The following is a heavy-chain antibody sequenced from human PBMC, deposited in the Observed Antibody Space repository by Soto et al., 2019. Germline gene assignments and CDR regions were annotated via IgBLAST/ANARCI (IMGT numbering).Heavy chain of an antibody. CDR3: ARPRARTGYCSGGSCYAYYFDY. CDR2: INHSGST. D-gene: IGHD2-15*01. Sequence: QVQLQQWGAGLLKPSETLSLTCAVYGGSFSGYYWSWIRQPPGKGLEWIGEINHSGSTNYNPSLKGRVTSSADPSQDPFPLKLGSVTAADTAVYYCARPRARTGYCSGGSCYAYYFDYWGQGTLVTVSS. J-gene: IGHJ4*02. V-gene: IGHV4-34*01. CDR1: GGSFSGYY.